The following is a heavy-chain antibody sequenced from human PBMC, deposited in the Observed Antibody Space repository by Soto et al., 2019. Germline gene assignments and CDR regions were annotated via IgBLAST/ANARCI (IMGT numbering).Heavy chain of an antibody. CDR1: GGSISSYY. V-gene: IGHV4-59*01. D-gene: IGHD2-2*01. Sequence: SETLSLTCTVSGGSISSYYWSWIRQPPGKGLEWIGYIYYSGSTNYNPSLKSRVTISVDTSKNQFSLKLSSVTAADTAVYYCARDQYCSSTSCQADDAFDIWGQGTMVTVSS. CDR2: IYYSGST. J-gene: IGHJ3*02. CDR3: ARDQYCSSTSCQADDAFDI.